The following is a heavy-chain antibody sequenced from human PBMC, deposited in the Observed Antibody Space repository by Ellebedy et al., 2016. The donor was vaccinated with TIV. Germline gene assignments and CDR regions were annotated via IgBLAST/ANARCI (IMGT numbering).Heavy chain of an antibody. CDR2: LYYSGKT. CDR1: GGSISGHD. V-gene: IGHV4-59*11. J-gene: IGHJ4*02. Sequence: SETLSLTCNVSGGSISGHDWSWIRKPPGKGLEWIGNLYYSGKTHYNPSLTSRVTISVDTSKNQFSLKLSSVTAADTAVFYCASGFSYGLLDYWGQGTLVAVSS. CDR3: ASGFSYGLLDY. D-gene: IGHD5-18*01.